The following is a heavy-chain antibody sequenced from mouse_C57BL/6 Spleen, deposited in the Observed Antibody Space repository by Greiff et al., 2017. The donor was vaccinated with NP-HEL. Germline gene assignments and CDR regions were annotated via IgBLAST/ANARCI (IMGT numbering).Heavy chain of an antibody. V-gene: IGHV1-18*01. D-gene: IGHD3-2*02. CDR1: GYTFTDYN. Sequence: EVMLVESGPELVKPGASVKIPCKASGYTFTDYNMDWVKQSHGKSLEWIGDINPNNGGTIYNQKFKGKATLTVDKSSSTAYMELRSLTSEDTAVYYCARSGSSGYVDFDYWGQGTTLTVSS. J-gene: IGHJ2*01. CDR2: INPNNGGT. CDR3: ARSGSSGYVDFDY.